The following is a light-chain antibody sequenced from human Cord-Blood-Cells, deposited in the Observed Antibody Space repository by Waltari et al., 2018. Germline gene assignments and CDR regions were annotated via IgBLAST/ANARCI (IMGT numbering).Light chain of an antibody. J-gene: IGKJ5*01. V-gene: IGKV3-11*01. Sequence: EIVLTQSPATLSLSPGERATLSCRASQSVSSYFAWYQQKPGQAPRLLIYDASNRAPGIPARFIGSGSGTDFTLTISSLEPEDFAVYYCQQRSNWITFGQGTRLEIK. CDR2: DAS. CDR3: QQRSNWIT. CDR1: QSVSSY.